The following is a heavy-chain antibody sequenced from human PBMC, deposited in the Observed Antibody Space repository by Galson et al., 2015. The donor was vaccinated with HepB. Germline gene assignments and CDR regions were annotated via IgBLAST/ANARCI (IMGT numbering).Heavy chain of an antibody. CDR3: ARDPSGSYLMDY. V-gene: IGHV1-46*01. CDR2: INPSGGAA. J-gene: IGHJ4*02. Sequence: SVKVSCKASGYIFTSYYIHWVRQAPGQGLEWMGIINPSGGAANYAQNFQGRVTMTRDTSTSTVYMELSSLRSEDTAVFYCARDPSGSYLMDYWGQGTLVTVSS. D-gene: IGHD1-26*01. CDR1: GYIFTSYY.